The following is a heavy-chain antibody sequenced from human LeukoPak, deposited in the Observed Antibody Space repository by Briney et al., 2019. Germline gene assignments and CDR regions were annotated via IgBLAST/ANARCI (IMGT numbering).Heavy chain of an antibody. CDR3: ASRVGALDY. CDR1: GFTFSSYS. CDR2: ISSSRSTI. J-gene: IGHJ4*02. V-gene: IGHV3-48*01. Sequence: GGSLRLPCAASGFTFSSYSMNWVRQAPGKGLEWVSYISSSRSTIYYADSVKGRFTISRDNAKNSLFLQMDSLRADDTAVYYCASRVGALDYWGQGTLVTVSS. D-gene: IGHD1-26*01.